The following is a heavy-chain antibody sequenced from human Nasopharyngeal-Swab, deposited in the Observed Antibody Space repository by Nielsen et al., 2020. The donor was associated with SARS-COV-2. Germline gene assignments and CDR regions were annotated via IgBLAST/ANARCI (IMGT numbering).Heavy chain of an antibody. V-gene: IGHV3-74*01. Sequence: WIRQPPGKGLVWVSRINSDGSSTSYADSVKGRFTISRDNAKNTLYLQMNSLRAEDTAVYYCARDTYWGQGTLVTVSS. J-gene: IGHJ4*02. CDR3: ARDTY. CDR2: INSDGSST.